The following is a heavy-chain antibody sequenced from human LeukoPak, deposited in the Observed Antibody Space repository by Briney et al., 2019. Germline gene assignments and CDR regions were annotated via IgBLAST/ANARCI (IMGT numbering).Heavy chain of an antibody. Sequence: GGSLRLSCAASGFTFSSYWMHWVRQAPGKGLVWVSRINSDGSSTVYAGSVKGRFTISRDNANNTLYLQMNSLRAEDTAVYYCARPYCSGGGCYSNNWFDPWGQGTLVTVSS. V-gene: IGHV3-74*01. CDR3: ARPYCSGGGCYSNNWFDP. J-gene: IGHJ5*02. CDR2: INSDGSST. D-gene: IGHD2-15*01. CDR1: GFTFSSYW.